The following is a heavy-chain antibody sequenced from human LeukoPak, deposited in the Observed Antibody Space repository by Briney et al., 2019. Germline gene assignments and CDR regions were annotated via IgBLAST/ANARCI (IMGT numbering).Heavy chain of an antibody. J-gene: IGHJ4*02. D-gene: IGHD6-13*01. CDR1: GFSVSNNY. CDR2: ISSAGDT. CDR3: ARVGYGSSWGERYYFDH. Sequence: GGSLRLSCAPSGFSVSNNYMSWVRQAPGKGLEWVSVISSAGDTYYADSVKGRFSISRDTSKDTVLLEMNSLRAEDTAVYYCARVGYGSSWGERYYFDHWGQGAQVTVSS. V-gene: IGHV3-66*01.